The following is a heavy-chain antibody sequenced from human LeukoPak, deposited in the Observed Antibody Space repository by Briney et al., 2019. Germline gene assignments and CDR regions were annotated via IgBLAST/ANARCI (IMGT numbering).Heavy chain of an antibody. J-gene: IGHJ6*04. CDR1: GFTFSNYW. D-gene: IGHD5-24*01. V-gene: IGHV3-7*05. Sequence: GGSLRLSCAASGFTFSNYWMNWVRQAPGKGLEWVANIKQDGSEQYYVDSVKGRFTISRDNAKNSLYLQMSSLRAEDTAVYYCGMAMDVWGRGTTVSSSS. CDR2: IKQDGSEQ. CDR3: GMAMDV.